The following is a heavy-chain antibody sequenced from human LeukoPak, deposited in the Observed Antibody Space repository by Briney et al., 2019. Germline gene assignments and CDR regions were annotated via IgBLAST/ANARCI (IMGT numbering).Heavy chain of an antibody. CDR3: ARAFNYDFWSGSFYYMDV. CDR1: GGSISSYY. Sequence: SETLSLTCTVSGGSISSYYWSWIRQPPGKGLEWIGYIYYSGSTNYNPSLKSRVTISVDTSKNQFSLKLSSVTAADTAVYYCARAFNYDFWSGSFYYMDVWGKGTTVTVSS. CDR2: IYYSGST. D-gene: IGHD3-3*01. J-gene: IGHJ6*03. V-gene: IGHV4-59*01.